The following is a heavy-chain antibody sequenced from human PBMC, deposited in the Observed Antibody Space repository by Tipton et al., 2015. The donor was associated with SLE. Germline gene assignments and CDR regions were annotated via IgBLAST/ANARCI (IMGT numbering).Heavy chain of an antibody. Sequence: LRLSCAVYGGSFSGYYWSWIRQPPGKGLEWIGEINHSGSTNYNPSLKSRVTISVDTSKNQFSLKLSSVTAADTAVYYCARHYWGSDYWGQGTLVTVSS. CDR2: INHSGST. V-gene: IGHV4-34*01. J-gene: IGHJ4*02. D-gene: IGHD3-10*01. CDR3: ARHYWGSDY. CDR1: GGSFSGYY.